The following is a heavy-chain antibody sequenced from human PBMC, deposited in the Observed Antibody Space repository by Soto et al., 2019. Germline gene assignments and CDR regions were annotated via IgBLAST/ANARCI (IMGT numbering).Heavy chain of an antibody. CDR3: ARDWGYCSGGSCYSLWYYYYGMDV. CDR1: GYTFTSYY. Sequence: ASVKVSCKASGYTFTSYYMHWVRQAPGQGLECMGIINPSGGSTSYAQKFQGRVTMTRDTSTSTVYMELSSLRSEDTAVYYCARDWGYCSGGSCYSLWYYYYGMDVWGQGTTVTVSS. CDR2: INPSGGST. V-gene: IGHV1-46*01. J-gene: IGHJ6*02. D-gene: IGHD2-15*01.